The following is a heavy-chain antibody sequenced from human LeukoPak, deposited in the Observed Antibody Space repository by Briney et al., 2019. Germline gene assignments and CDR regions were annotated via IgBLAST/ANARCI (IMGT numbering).Heavy chain of an antibody. D-gene: IGHD3-22*01. Sequence: PGGSLRLSCAASGFTFDDYGMSWVRQAPGKGLEWVSAISGSGGSTYYADSVKGRFTISRDNSKNTLYLQMNSLRAEDTAVYYCAKDSDQQYYYDSSGPGLNWYFDLWGRGTLVTVSS. CDR2: ISGSGGST. CDR3: AKDSDQQYYYDSSGPGLNWYFDL. J-gene: IGHJ2*01. CDR1: GFTFDDYG. V-gene: IGHV3-23*01.